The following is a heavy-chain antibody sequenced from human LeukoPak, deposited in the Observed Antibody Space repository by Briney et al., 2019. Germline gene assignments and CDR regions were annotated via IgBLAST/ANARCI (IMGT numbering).Heavy chain of an antibody. Sequence: PGGSLRLSCAASGFTFSSYSMNWVRQAPGKGLEWVSGISGGGGSTYYADSVKGRFTISRDKSKNTLYLQMDSLRAEDTAVYYCAKVRDSATVTGRFDNWGQGTMVTVSS. CDR1: GFTFSSYS. J-gene: IGHJ5*02. D-gene: IGHD4-17*01. CDR2: ISGGGGST. V-gene: IGHV3-23*01. CDR3: AKVRDSATVTGRFDN.